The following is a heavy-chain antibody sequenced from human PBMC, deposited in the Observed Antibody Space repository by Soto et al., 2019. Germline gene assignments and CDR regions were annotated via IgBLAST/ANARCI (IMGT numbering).Heavy chain of an antibody. CDR1: GYTFTSYG. J-gene: IGHJ6*02. CDR2: ISAYNGIT. Sequence: QVQLVQSGAEVKKPGASVKVSCKASGYTFTSYGISWVRQAPGQGLEWMGWISAYNGITNYAQKLQGRVTMTTDTSTSTAYMELRSLRSDDTAVYYCASSYCGGDCYSVYYYYGMDVWGQGTTVTVSS. V-gene: IGHV1-18*01. CDR3: ASSYCGGDCYSVYYYYGMDV. D-gene: IGHD2-21*02.